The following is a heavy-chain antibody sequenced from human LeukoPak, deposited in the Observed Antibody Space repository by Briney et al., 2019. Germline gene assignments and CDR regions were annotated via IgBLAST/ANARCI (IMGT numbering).Heavy chain of an antibody. CDR3: ARDRILRSGYDYYYYGMDV. V-gene: IGHV3-30*04. J-gene: IGHJ6*02. Sequence: GGSLRLSCAASGFTFSSYAMHWVRQAPGKGLEWVAVISYDGSNKYYADSVKGRFTISGDNSKNTLYLQMDSLRAEDTAVYYCARDRILRSGYDYYYYGMDVWGQGTTVTVSS. CDR2: ISYDGSNK. CDR1: GFTFSSYA. D-gene: IGHD5-12*01.